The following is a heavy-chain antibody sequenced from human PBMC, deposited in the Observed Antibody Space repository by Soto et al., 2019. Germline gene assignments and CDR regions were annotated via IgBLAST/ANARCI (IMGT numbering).Heavy chain of an antibody. CDR2: IIPIFGTA. J-gene: IGHJ4*02. CDR3: ARSSSGWYADGVFDY. D-gene: IGHD6-19*01. CDR1: GGTFSSYA. Sequence: ASVKVSCKASGGTFSSYAISWVRQAPGQGLEWMGGIIPIFGTAIYAQKFQGRVTITADESTSTAYMELSSLRSEDTAVYYCARSSSGWYADGVFDYWGQGTLVTVSS. V-gene: IGHV1-69*13.